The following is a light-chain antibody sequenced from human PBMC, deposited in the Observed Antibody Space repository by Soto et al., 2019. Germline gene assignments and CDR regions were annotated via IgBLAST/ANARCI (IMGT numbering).Light chain of an antibody. CDR1: NIGSKS. CDR2: YDS. Sequence: SYELTQPPSVSVAPGKPTRINCGGNNIGSKSVHWYQQKPGQAPVLVIYYDSDRPSGIPERFSGSNSGNTATLKISRVEAGDEADYYCQVWDSSSDHPYVFGTGTKVTVL. V-gene: IGLV3-21*04. CDR3: QVWDSSSDHPYV. J-gene: IGLJ1*01.